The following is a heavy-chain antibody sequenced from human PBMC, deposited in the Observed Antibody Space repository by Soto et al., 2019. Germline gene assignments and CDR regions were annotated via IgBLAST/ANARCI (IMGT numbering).Heavy chain of an antibody. V-gene: IGHV3-11*01. J-gene: IGHJ4*02. CDR1: GFTFSDYY. Sequence: GGSLRLSCAASGFTFSDYYMTWSRQAPGKGLEWVSYIGTTTNTIYYADSVKGRFTISRDNAKNPLYLQMNSLRAEDTAVYYCATYYYGSGSSFDYWGQGTLVTVSS. D-gene: IGHD3-10*01. CDR2: IGTTTNTI. CDR3: ATYYYGSGSSFDY.